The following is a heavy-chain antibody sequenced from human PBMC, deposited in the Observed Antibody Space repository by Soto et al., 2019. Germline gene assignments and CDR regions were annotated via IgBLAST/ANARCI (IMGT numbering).Heavy chain of an antibody. J-gene: IGHJ4*02. Sequence: QVQLVQSGTEMKKAGASLKVSCKTSGYMFNSYGMSWVRQAPGQGLEWLGWISGYNDKTEYAQNFQGRVTLTTETATATVYMELRGLKADDTAVYYCARDETYTSGWYFEYWGQGTLVTVPS. D-gene: IGHD6-19*01. V-gene: IGHV1-18*01. CDR2: ISGYNDKT. CDR3: ARDETYTSGWYFEY. CDR1: GYMFNSYG.